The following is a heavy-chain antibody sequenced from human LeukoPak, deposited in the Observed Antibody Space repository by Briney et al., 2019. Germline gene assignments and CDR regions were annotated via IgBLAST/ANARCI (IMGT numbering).Heavy chain of an antibody. CDR1: GFTFSVYY. V-gene: IGHV3-11*01. CDR3: ARRNGTYHDYYFDY. J-gene: IGHJ4*02. CDR2: ISDSGSTI. D-gene: IGHD1-1*01. Sequence: GGSLRLSCAASGFTFSVYYMSWFRQAPGKGLEWISYISDSGSTIYYAESVKGRFTLSRDNAKNSLYLQMNNLRAEDTAVYYCARRNGTYHDYYFDYWGQGTLVAVSS.